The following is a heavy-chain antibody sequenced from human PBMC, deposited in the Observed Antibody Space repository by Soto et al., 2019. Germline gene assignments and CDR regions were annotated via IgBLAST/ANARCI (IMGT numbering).Heavy chain of an antibody. V-gene: IGHV3-21*01. CDR3: ARDPYYDSSGSKRAWFDP. D-gene: IGHD3-22*01. Sequence: PGESLKISCAASGFTFSSYSMNWVRQAPGKGLEWVSSISSSSSYIYYADSVKGRFTISRDNAKNSLYLQMNSLRAEDTAVYYCARDPYYDSSGSKRAWFDPWGQGTLVTVSS. J-gene: IGHJ5*02. CDR1: GFTFSSYS. CDR2: ISSSSSYI.